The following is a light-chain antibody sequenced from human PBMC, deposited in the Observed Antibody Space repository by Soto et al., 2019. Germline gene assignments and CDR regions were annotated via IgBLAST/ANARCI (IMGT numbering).Light chain of an antibody. CDR3: AAWDDSLTAVV. V-gene: IGLV1-47*01. CDR1: FSNIGSNY. CDR2: RND. Sequence: QSALTQPPSASETPGQRVTISCSGSFSNIGSNYVCWYQQVPGAAPKILISRNDQRPSGVPDRFSGSKSGTSASLAISGLQSDDEADYYCAAWDDSLTAVVFGGGTKLTVL. J-gene: IGLJ2*01.